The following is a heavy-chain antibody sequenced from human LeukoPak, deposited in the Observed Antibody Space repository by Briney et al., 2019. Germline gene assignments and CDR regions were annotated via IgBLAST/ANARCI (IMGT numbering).Heavy chain of an antibody. CDR1: GGSISSSSYY. D-gene: IGHD3-3*01. CDR2: IYYSGGT. CDR3: ASPYDFWSGRPDV. J-gene: IGHJ6*04. Sequence: SETLSLTCTVSGGSISSSSYYWGWIRQPPGKGLEWIGSIYYSGGTYYNPSLKSRVTISVDTSKNQFSLKLSSVTAADTAVYYCASPYDFWSGRPDVWGKGTTVTVSS. V-gene: IGHV4-39*01.